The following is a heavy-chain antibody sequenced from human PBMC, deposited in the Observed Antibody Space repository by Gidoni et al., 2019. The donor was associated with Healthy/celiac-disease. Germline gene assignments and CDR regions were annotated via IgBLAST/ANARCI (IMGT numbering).Heavy chain of an antibody. CDR2: IYHSGST. CDR1: GYSISSGYY. D-gene: IGHD3-9*01. CDR3: AREDYDILTGGDY. J-gene: IGHJ4*02. Sequence: QVQLQESGPGLVKPSATLSLTCTVSGYSISSGYYWGWIRQPPGKGLEWIGSIYHSGSTYYNPSLKSRVTISVDTSKNQFSLKLSSVTAADTAVYYCAREDYDILTGGDYWGQGTLVTVSS. V-gene: IGHV4-38-2*02.